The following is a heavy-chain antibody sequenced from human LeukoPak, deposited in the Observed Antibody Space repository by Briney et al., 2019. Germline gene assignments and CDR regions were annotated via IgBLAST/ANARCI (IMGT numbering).Heavy chain of an antibody. CDR3: AREPVGRVTSALYYYYGMDV. J-gene: IGHJ6*02. Sequence: ASVKVSCKASGYTFTSYGISWVRQAPGQGLEWMGWISAYNGNTNYAQKLQGRVTMTTDTSTSTAYMELRSLRSDDTAVYYCAREPVGRVTSALYYYYGMDVWGQGTTVTVSS. CDR2: ISAYNGNT. CDR1: GYTFTSYG. V-gene: IGHV1-18*01. D-gene: IGHD1-26*01.